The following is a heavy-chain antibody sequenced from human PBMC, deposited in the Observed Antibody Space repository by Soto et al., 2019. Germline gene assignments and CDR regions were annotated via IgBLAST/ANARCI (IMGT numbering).Heavy chain of an antibody. CDR2: IYPGDSDT. CDR1: GYSFTSYW. D-gene: IGHD3-22*01. CDR3: ARHQSSVNYYDSSGYYPRWFDP. Sequence: PGDSLKISCKGSGYSFTSYWIGWVRQMPGKGLEWMGIIYPGDSDTRYSPSFQGQVTISADKSISTAYLQWSSLKASDTAMYYCARHQSSVNYYDSSGYYPRWFDPWGQGTLVTVSS. J-gene: IGHJ5*02. V-gene: IGHV5-51*01.